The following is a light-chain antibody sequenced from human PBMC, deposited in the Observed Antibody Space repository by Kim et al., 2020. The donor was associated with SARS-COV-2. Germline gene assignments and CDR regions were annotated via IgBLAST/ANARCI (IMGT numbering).Light chain of an antibody. CDR1: QTIPSTL. J-gene: IGKJ1*01. CDR3: QNYGSSPWT. Sequence: SPGERPTLSYRASQTIPSTLLAWYQQKPGQAPRLLVYGASSRATGIPDRFSGSGSGTDFTLIISRLEPEDFAIYYCQNYGSSPWTFGQGTKVDIK. V-gene: IGKV3-20*01. CDR2: GAS.